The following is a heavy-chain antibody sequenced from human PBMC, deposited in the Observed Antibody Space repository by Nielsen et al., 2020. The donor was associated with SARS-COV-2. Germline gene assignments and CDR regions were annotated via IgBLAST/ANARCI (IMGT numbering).Heavy chain of an antibody. CDR1: GFTFDDYT. V-gene: IGHV3-43*01. J-gene: IGHJ4*02. Sequence: GGSLRLSCAASGFTFDDYTMHWVRQAPGQGLEWVSLISWDGGSTYYADSVKGRFTISRDNSKNSLYLQMNSLRTEDTALYYCAKDIISGGPYGSGSYYTDWGQGTLVTVSS. CDR3: AKDIISGGPYGSGSYYTD. CDR2: ISWDGGST. D-gene: IGHD3-10*01.